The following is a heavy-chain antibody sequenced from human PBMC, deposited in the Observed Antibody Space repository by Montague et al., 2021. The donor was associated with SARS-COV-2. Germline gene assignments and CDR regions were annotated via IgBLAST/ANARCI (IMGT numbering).Heavy chain of an antibody. Sequence: TLSLTCTVSGGSISSGCYYWSWIRQHPGKGLEWIGYIYYSGSTYYNPSLKSQVTISVDTSKNQFSLKLSSVTAADTAVYYCARVVGDYCSGGSCYRGWSFDLWGRGTMVTVSS. CDR3: ARVVGDYCSGGSCYRGWSFDL. J-gene: IGHJ2*01. CDR2: IYYSGST. CDR1: GGSISSGCYY. D-gene: IGHD2-15*01. V-gene: IGHV4-31*01.